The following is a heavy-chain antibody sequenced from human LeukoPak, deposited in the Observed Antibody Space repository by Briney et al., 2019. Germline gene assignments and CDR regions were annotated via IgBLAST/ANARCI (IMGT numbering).Heavy chain of an antibody. D-gene: IGHD5-24*01. J-gene: IGHJ6*03. CDR1: GGTFSSYA. Sequence: ASVKVSCKASGGTFSSYAISWVRQATGQGLEWMGWMNPNSGNTGYAQKFQGRVTITRNTSISTAYMELSSLRSEDTAVYYCARGRRGYKAFYYYYYMDVWGKGTTVTVSS. CDR3: ARGRRGYKAFYYYYYMDV. CDR2: MNPNSGNT. V-gene: IGHV1-8*03.